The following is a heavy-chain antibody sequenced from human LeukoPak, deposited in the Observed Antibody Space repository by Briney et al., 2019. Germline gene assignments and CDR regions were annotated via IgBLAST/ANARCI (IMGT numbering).Heavy chain of an antibody. CDR2: MNPNSGNT. D-gene: IGHD2-2*01. V-gene: IGHV1-8*01. Sequence: ASVKVSCXAPGYTFTSYDINWVRQATGQGLEWMGWMNPNSGNTGYAQKFQGRVTMTRNTSISTAYMELSSLRSEDTAVYYCARGRRVVVPAAIFYYFDYWGQGTLVTVSS. CDR1: GYTFTSYD. CDR3: ARGRRVVVPAAIFYYFDY. J-gene: IGHJ4*02.